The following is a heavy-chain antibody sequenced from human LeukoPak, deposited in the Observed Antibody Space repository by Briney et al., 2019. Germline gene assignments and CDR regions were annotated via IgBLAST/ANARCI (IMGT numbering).Heavy chain of an antibody. CDR2: IYSGGST. J-gene: IGHJ3*02. CDR1: GFTVRSNY. V-gene: IGHV3-53*01. CDR3: ARDSRADAFDI. Sequence: GGSLRLSCAASGFTVRSNYMSWVRQAPGKGLEWVSVIYSGGSTYYADSVKGRFTISRDNSKNTLYLQMNSLRAEDTAVYYCARDSRADAFDIWGQGTMVTVSS.